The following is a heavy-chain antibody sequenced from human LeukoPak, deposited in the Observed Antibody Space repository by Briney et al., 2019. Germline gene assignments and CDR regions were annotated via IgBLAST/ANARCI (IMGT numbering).Heavy chain of an antibody. Sequence: SETLSLTCTVSGGSISSSRYYWGWIRQPPGKGLDWIGSISYSGSTYYNSSLKSRLTISVDTSKNQFSLRLSSVTAADTAVYYCARVSRDIVVVVPATGYFDYWGQGTLVTVSS. CDR1: GGSISSSRYY. D-gene: IGHD2-15*01. CDR3: ARVSRDIVVVVPATGYFDY. J-gene: IGHJ4*02. V-gene: IGHV4-39*01. CDR2: ISYSGST.